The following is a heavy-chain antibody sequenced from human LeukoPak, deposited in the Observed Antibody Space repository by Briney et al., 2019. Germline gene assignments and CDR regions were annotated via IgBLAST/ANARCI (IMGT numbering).Heavy chain of an antibody. CDR1: GYTFTGYY. CDR2: INPNSGGT. V-gene: IGHV1-2*02. J-gene: IGHJ4*02. Sequence: ASVKVSCKASGYTFTGYYMHWVRQAPGQGLEWMGWINPNSGGTNYAQKFQGRVTMTRDTSISTAYMELSRLRSDDTAVYYCARVGVPAASGFFDYWGQGTLVTVSS. CDR3: ARVGVPAASGFFDY. D-gene: IGHD2-2*01.